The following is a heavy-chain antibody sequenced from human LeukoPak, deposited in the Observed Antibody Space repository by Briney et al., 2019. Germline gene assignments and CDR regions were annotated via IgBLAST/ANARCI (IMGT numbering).Heavy chain of an antibody. D-gene: IGHD2-2*01. CDR3: ARDSPVVPAANY. CDR1: GYTFTGYY. V-gene: IGHV1-2*02. Sequence: ASVKVSCKASGYTFTGYYMHWVRQAPGQGLEWMGWINPNSGGTNYAQKFQGRVTMTRDTSISTAYMELRSLRSDDTAVYYCARDSPVVPAANYWGQGTLVTVSS. CDR2: INPNSGGT. J-gene: IGHJ4*02.